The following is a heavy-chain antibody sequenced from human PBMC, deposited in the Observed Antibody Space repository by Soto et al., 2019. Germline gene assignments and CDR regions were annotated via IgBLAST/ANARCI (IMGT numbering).Heavy chain of an antibody. CDR3: ERMDMSIWRGGAFDY. Sequence: SGPTLVNPTQTLTLNCTFSGFSLTTTGVGVGWIRQPPGKTLAWLALIYWNDVKLYSPSLKSRLSITKDTSINQVVLKMTNLDPTDTATYDGERMDMSIWRGGAFDYWGQGKQVTVSS. D-gene: IGHD2-2*03. J-gene: IGHJ4*02. V-gene: IGHV2-5*01. CDR2: IYWNDVK. CDR1: GFSLTTTGVG.